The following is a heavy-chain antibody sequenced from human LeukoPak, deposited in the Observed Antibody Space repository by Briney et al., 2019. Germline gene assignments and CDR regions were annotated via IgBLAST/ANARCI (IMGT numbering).Heavy chain of an antibody. D-gene: IGHD2-15*01. CDR1: GYTFTTYG. V-gene: IGHV1-8*03. J-gene: IGHJ4*02. CDR2: MHPNSGNT. CDR3: VRGLNGGSCYDIDH. Sequence: ASVKVCCKASGYTFTTYGINWVRQATGQGLEWMGWMHPNSGNTGYAQKFQDRVTITRDTSISTAYMELSSLRSEDTAVYYCVRGLNGGSCYDIDHWGQGTLVTVSS.